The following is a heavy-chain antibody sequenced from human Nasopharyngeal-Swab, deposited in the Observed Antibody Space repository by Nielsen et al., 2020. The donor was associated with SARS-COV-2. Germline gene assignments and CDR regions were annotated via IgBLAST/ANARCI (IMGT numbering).Heavy chain of an antibody. CDR3: ASNYGDYAESRARFDY. D-gene: IGHD4-17*01. J-gene: IGHJ4*02. CDR2: INHSGST. V-gene: IGHV4-34*01. Sequence: WIRQPPGKGLEWIGEINHSGSTNYNPSLKGRVTISVDTSKNQFSLKLSSVTAADTAVYYCASNYGDYAESRARFDYWGQGTLVTVSS.